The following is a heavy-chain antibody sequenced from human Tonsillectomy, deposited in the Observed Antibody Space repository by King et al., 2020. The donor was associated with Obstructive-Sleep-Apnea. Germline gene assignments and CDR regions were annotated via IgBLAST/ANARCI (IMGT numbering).Heavy chain of an antibody. D-gene: IGHD6-19*01. CDR2: IYYSGST. Sequence: QLQESGPGLVRPSETLSLTCTVSGGSLTNYYWTWIRQPPGKRLEVIGYIYYSGSTDYNPSLKSRVTMSVNMSKNQFSLKLSSVTAADTAVYYCARESYNSGWYGADYYYYGMDVWGQGTTVIVSS. J-gene: IGHJ6*02. V-gene: IGHV4-59*01. CDR3: ARESYNSGWYGADYYYYGMDV. CDR1: GGSLTNYY.